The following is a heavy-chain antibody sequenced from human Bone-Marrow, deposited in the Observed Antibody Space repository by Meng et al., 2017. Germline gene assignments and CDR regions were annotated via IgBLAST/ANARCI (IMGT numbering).Heavy chain of an antibody. V-gene: IGHV3-33*01. Sequence: GESLKISCAASGFTFSSYGMHWVRQAPGKGLEWVAVIWYDGSNKYYADAVKGRFTISRDNSKNTLYLQMNSLRAEDTAVYYCARGRFHPDYWGQGTLVTVSS. J-gene: IGHJ4*02. D-gene: IGHD2-21*01. CDR2: IWYDGSNK. CDR3: ARGRFHPDY. CDR1: GFTFSSYG.